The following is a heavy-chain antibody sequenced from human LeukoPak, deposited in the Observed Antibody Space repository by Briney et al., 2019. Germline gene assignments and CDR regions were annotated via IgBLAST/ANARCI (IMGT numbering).Heavy chain of an antibody. D-gene: IGHD2-2*02. V-gene: IGHV3-30-3*01. CDR3: ARDSAKYQLLYRFGPFDY. CDR1: GFTFSSYA. J-gene: IGHJ4*02. Sequence: PGGSLRLSCAASGFTFSSYAMHWVRQAPGKGLEWVAVISYDGSNKYYADSVKGRFTISRDNSKNTLYLQMNSLRAEDTAVYYCARDSAKYQLLYRFGPFDYWGQGTLVTVSS. CDR2: ISYDGSNK.